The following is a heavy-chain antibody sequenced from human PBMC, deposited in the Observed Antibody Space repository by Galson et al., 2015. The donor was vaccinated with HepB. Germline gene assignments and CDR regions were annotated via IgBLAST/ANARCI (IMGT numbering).Heavy chain of an antibody. V-gene: IGHV3-21*01. D-gene: IGHD4-11*01. CDR2: ISSSSSYI. CDR3: ARDRGRREGMTTVTHFDY. CDR1: GFTFSSYS. J-gene: IGHJ4*02. Sequence: SLRLSCAASGFTFSSYSMNWVRQAPGKGLEWVSSISSSSSYIYYADSVKGRFTISRDNAKNSLYLQMNSLRAEDTAVYYCARDRGRREGMTTVTHFDYWGQGTLVTVSS.